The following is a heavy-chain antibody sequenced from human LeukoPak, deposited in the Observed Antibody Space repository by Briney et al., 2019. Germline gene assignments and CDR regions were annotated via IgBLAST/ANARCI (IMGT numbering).Heavy chain of an antibody. CDR3: SKWKAIVLVPAARSPIDY. V-gene: IGHV3-23*01. D-gene: IGHD2-2*01. CDR2: ISGSGVTT. CDR1: GFTFSYYW. J-gene: IGHJ4*02. Sequence: PGGSLRLSCAASGFTFSYYWMHWVRQAPGKGLEWVSAISGSGVTTYYADSVKGRFTISRDNSKHTLYLQMNSLRAEDTAVYYCSKWKAIVLVPAARSPIDYWGQGTLVTVSS.